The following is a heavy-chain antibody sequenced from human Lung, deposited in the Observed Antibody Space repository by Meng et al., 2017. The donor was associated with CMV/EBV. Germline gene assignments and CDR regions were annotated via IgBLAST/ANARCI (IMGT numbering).Heavy chain of an antibody. CDR2: VNPISDDT. Sequence: VQLVQSGAEVKMPGASVKISCQASGYSFSGFYLNWARQAPGHGLEWLGRVNPISDDTHLAQKFEGRITVTRGATINTAFMELTRLRPDDTAVYYCAKSSDNGWSSWGPGTLVTASS. CDR1: GYSFSGFY. CDR3: AKSSDNGWSS. J-gene: IGHJ4*01. V-gene: IGHV1-2*06. D-gene: IGHD6-19*01.